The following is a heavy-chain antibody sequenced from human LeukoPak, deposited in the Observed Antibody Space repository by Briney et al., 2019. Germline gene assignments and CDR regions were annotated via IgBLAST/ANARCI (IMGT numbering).Heavy chain of an antibody. J-gene: IGHJ4*02. V-gene: IGHV3-74*01. Sequence: GGSLRLSCGASGFTFSSYWMHWVRQAPGKGLVWISRINSDGSTTSYADSVKGRFTISRDNAKNTLYLQMNSLRAEDTAVYYCARVEYCGGDCYRPLDYWGQGTLVTVSS. CDR3: ARVEYCGGDCYRPLDY. CDR1: GFTFSSYW. CDR2: INSDGSTT. D-gene: IGHD2-21*02.